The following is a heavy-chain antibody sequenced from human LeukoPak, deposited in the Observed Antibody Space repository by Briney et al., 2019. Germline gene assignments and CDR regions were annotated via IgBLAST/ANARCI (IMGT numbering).Heavy chain of an antibody. CDR2: IYSGGST. J-gene: IGHJ6*02. Sequence: GGSLRLSCAASGFTVSSNGMSWVRQAPGKGLEWVSVIYSGGSTYYADSLKSRCTISRDNSNNKPYLQMHSLRAEDPGVYYCARGGYGDYVVYYYYGMEVWGQGTTVTVSS. V-gene: IGHV3-66*02. CDR1: GFTVSSNG. D-gene: IGHD4-17*01. CDR3: ARGGYGDYVVYYYYGMEV.